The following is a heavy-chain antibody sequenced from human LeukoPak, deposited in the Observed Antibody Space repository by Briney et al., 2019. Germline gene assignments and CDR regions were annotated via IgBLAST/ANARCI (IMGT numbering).Heavy chain of an antibody. CDR3: AKALPIGSSSPLGY. J-gene: IGHJ4*02. CDR1: GFTFDDYA. Sequence: GGSLRLSCAASGFTFDDYAMHWVRQAPGKGLEWVSGISWNSGSIGYADSVKGRFTISRDNAKNSLYLQMNSLRAEDTALYYCAKALPIGSSSPLGYWGQGTLVTVSS. CDR2: ISWNSGSI. V-gene: IGHV3-9*01. D-gene: IGHD6-6*01.